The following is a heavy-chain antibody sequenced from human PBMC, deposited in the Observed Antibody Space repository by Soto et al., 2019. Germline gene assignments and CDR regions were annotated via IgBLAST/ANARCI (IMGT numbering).Heavy chain of an antibody. Sequence: SETLSLTWAVYGGSFSGYYWSWIRQPPGKGLEWIGEINHSGSTNYNPSLKSRVTISVDTSKNQFSLKLSSVTAADTAVYYCARGAAAGIALSDFDYWGQGTLVTVSS. D-gene: IGHD6-13*01. V-gene: IGHV4-34*01. J-gene: IGHJ4*02. CDR2: INHSGST. CDR3: ARGAAAGIALSDFDY. CDR1: GGSFSGYY.